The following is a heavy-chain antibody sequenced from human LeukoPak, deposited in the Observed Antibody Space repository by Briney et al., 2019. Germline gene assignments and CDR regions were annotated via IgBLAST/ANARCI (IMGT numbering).Heavy chain of an antibody. J-gene: IGHJ4*02. CDR1: GYTFTSYG. D-gene: IGHD4-17*01. CDR3: ARLGTTYDY. Sequence: ASVKVSCKASGYTFTSYGLSWVRQAPGQGLEWMGWIIPNSGGTNYAQQFQGRVTMTRDASISTAYMELSRLTSDDTAVYYCARLGTTYDYWGQGTLVTVSS. CDR2: IIPNSGGT. V-gene: IGHV1-2*02.